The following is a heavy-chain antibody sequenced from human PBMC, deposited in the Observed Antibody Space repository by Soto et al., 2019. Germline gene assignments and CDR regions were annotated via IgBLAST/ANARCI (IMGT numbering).Heavy chain of an antibody. CDR1: VYPLTGYV. D-gene: IGHD4-4*01. CDR3: ASVTSYYYYMDV. J-gene: IGHJ6*03. Sequence: QVQLVQSGAEVKKPGASVKVSCKAPVYPLTGYVISWVGQAPGQGLEWMGWISAYNGNTNYAQKLQGRVTMTTDTSTSTAYMELRSLRSDDTAVYYCASVTSYYYYMDVWGKGTTVTVSS. CDR2: ISAYNGNT. V-gene: IGHV1-18*01.